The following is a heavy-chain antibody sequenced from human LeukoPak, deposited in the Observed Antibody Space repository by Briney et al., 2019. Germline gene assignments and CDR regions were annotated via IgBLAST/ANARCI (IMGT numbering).Heavy chain of an antibody. CDR1: GFTFSSYA. J-gene: IGHJ4*02. CDR3: ARDQFPEDSSGYYPLD. Sequence: GGSLRLSCAASGFTFSSYAMHWVRQAPGKGLEWVAVISYDGSNKYYADSVKGRFTISRDNSKNTLYLQMNSLRAEDTAVYYCARDQFPEDSSGYYPLDWGQGTLVTVSS. CDR2: ISYDGSNK. D-gene: IGHD3-22*01. V-gene: IGHV3-30-3*01.